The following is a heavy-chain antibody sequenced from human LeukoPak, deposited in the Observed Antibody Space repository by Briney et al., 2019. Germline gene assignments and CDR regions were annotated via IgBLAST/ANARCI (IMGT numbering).Heavy chain of an antibody. CDR3: ARVPDSDFDY. CDR1: GYTFTGYY. D-gene: IGHD1-14*01. V-gene: IGHV1-2*02. Sequence: RASVKVSCKASGYTFTGYYVHWVRQAPGQGLEWMGWINPNSGGTNYAQKFQGRVTMTRDTSISTAYMELSRLRSDDTAVYYCARVPDSDFDYWGQRTLVTVSS. CDR2: INPNSGGT. J-gene: IGHJ4*02.